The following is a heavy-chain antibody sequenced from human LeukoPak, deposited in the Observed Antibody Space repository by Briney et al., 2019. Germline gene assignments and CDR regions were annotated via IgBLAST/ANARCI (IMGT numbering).Heavy chain of an antibody. CDR1: GGTFSSYA. CDR3: ATDLRYSYGTFDY. Sequence: SVKVSCKASGGTFSSYAISWVRQAPGQGLEWMGGIIPIFGTANYAQKFQGRVTITADESTSTAYMELSSLRSEDTAVYYCATDLRYSYGTFDYWGQGTLVTVSS. D-gene: IGHD5-18*01. V-gene: IGHV1-69*01. J-gene: IGHJ4*02. CDR2: IIPIFGTA.